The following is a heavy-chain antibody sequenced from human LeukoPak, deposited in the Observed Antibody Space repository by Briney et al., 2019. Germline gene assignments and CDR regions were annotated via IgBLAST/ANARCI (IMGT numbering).Heavy chain of an antibody. Sequence: ASVKVSCKVSGYTLTELSMHWVRQAPGKGLEWMGGFDPEDGETIYAQKFQGRVTMTEDTSTDTAYMELSSLRSEDTAVYYCATRCSYGQTRWFDPWGQGTLVTVSS. CDR1: GYTLTELS. J-gene: IGHJ5*02. CDR2: FDPEDGET. CDR3: ATRCSYGQTRWFDP. V-gene: IGHV1-24*01. D-gene: IGHD5-18*01.